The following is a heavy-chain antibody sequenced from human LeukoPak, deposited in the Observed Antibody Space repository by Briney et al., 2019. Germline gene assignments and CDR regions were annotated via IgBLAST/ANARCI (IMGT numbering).Heavy chain of an antibody. V-gene: IGHV3-23*01. CDR2: ISGSGGST. CDR3: ARDSAGNDY. CDR1: GFTFSSYA. Sequence: GGSLRLSCAASGFTFSSYAMSWVRQAPGKGLEWVSAISGSGGSTYYADSVKGRFTISRDNAKNSLYLQMNSLRAEDTAMYYCARDSAGNDYWGQGTLVTVYS. J-gene: IGHJ4*02. D-gene: IGHD6-13*01.